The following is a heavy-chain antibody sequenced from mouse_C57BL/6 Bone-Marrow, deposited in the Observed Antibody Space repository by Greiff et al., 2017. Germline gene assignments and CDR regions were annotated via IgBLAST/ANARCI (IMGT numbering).Heavy chain of an antibody. CDR1: GYTFTSYW. J-gene: IGHJ3*01. V-gene: IGHV1-74*01. CDR2: IHPSDSDT. D-gene: IGHD1-3*01. Sequence: QVQLQQPGAELVKPGASVKVSCKASGYTFTSYWMHWVKQRPGQGLEWIGRIHPSDSDTIYNQKFKGKATLTVDKSSSTAYMQLSSLTFEDSAVYYCAILYISTWFAYWGQGTLVTVSA. CDR3: AILYISTWFAY.